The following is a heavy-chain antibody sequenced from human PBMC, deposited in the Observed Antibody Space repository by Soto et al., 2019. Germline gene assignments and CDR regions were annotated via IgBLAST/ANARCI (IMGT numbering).Heavy chain of an antibody. J-gene: IGHJ1*01. CDR2: IDPGGGST. CDR3: ARRLAVAGHEYFQH. V-gene: IGHV1-46*03. CDR1: GYTFTTYA. Sequence: ASVKVSCKASGYTFTTYAMHWVRQAPGQGLVWMGVIDPGGGSTDYAQKFQGRITMTRDTSASTVYMELSSLRSDDTAMYYCARRLAVAGHEYFQHWGQGTLVTVSS. D-gene: IGHD6-19*01.